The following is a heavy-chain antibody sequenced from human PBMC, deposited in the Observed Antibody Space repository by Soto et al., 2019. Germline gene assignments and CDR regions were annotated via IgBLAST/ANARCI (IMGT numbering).Heavy chain of an antibody. Sequence: QVHLVQSGDEVKKPGASVKVSCKASGYSFTGHYIHWVRQAPQHGLEWVGWINPKTGDTKHAHKFLGWVSMTRDTAMTSVYMELSRLKPNDTAVYYCARDSSTGGPSHDLAHFYLGDSKSGLDVWGQGTTVTVSS. V-gene: IGHV1-2*04. CDR3: ARDSSTGGPSHDLAHFYLGDSKSGLDV. D-gene: IGHD7-27*01. CDR2: INPKTGDT. J-gene: IGHJ6*02. CDR1: GYSFTGHY.